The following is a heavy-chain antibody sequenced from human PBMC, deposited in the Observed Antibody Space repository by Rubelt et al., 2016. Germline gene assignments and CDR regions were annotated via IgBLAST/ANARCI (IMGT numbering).Heavy chain of an antibody. J-gene: IGHJ4*02. CDR3: ARDLGRSGYASCSDY. CDR1: GGSISSYY. Sequence: GPGLVKPSETLSLPCTVSGGSISSYYWGWIRQPPAKGLEWIGTMYHSGSTYYNPSLKSRVTISADTSKNQFSLKLSSVTAADTAVYYCARDLGRSGYASCSDYWGRGTLVTVSS. D-gene: IGHD5-12*01. V-gene: IGHV4-39*07. CDR2: MYHSGST.